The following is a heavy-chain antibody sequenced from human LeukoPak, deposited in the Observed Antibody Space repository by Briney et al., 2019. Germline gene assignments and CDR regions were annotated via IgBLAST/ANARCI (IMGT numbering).Heavy chain of an antibody. V-gene: IGHV1-3*01. CDR2: INAGNGNT. J-gene: IGHJ4*02. CDR3: ARGGRGYSYGRELDY. Sequence: ASVKVSCKASGYTFTSYAMHWVRQAPGQRLEWMGWINAGNGNTKYSQKLQGRVTMTTDTSTTTAYMELRSLRSDDTAVYYCARGGRGYSYGRELDYWGQGTLVTVSS. CDR1: GYTFTSYA. D-gene: IGHD5-18*01.